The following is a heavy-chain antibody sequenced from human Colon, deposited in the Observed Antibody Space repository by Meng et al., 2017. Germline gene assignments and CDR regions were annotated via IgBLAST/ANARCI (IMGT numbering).Heavy chain of an antibody. CDR2: INHSGST. CDR3: ARRVRGVISWFDP. CDR1: GGSFSGYY. J-gene: IGHJ5*02. D-gene: IGHD3-10*01. V-gene: IGHV4-34*01. Sequence: QVQPQQWGAGLLKPSGTLSLTCAVYGGSFSGYYWSWIRQPPGKGLEWIGEINHSGSTNYNPSLKRRVTISVDTSKNQFSLKLSSVTAADTAVYYCARRVRGVISWFDPWGQGTLVTVSS.